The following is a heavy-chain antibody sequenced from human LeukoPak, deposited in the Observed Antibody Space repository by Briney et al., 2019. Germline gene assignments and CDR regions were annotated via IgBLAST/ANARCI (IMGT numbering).Heavy chain of an antibody. CDR2: IKSKTDGGTT. V-gene: IGHV3-15*01. CDR3: TTRWLSGSYGDY. J-gene: IGHJ4*02. Sequence: PGGSLRLACPASGFTFSNAWMSSLRQAPGKELEWVGRIKSKTDGGTTDYAAPVKGRFTISRDDSKNTLYLQMNSLKTEDTAVYYCTTRWLSGSYGDYWGQGTLVTVSS. D-gene: IGHD1-26*01. CDR1: GFTFSNAW.